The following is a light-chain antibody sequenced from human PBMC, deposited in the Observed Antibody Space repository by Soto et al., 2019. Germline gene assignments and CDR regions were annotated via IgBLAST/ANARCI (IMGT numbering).Light chain of an antibody. CDR2: AAS. J-gene: IGKJ5*01. Sequence: DIPLTQSPSFLSASVGDRVTITCRASQGISSYLAWYQQKPGKAPKLLIYAASTLQSGVPSRFSGSGSGTEFTLTISSLQLEDFATYYCQQLNSYPITFGQGTRLEIK. V-gene: IGKV1-9*01. CDR3: QQLNSYPIT. CDR1: QGISSY.